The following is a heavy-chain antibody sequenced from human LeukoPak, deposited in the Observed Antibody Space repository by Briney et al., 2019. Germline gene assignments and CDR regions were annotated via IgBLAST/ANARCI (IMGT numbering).Heavy chain of an antibody. CDR1: GFTFSSYC. CDR3: ARGVPGGFDY. D-gene: IGHD3-10*01. V-gene: IGHV3-30*02. J-gene: IGHJ4*02. CDR2: IRYDGSYK. Sequence: GGSLRLSCAASGFTFSSYCMHWVRQAPGKGLEWVAFIRYDGSYKYYADSVKGRFTISRDNSKDTLYLQMNSLRAEDTAVYFCARGVPGGFDYWGQGTLVTVSS.